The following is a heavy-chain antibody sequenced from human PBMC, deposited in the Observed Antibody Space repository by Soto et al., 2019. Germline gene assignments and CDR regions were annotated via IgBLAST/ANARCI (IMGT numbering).Heavy chain of an antibody. CDR3: ARGGIAALDWFDP. D-gene: IGHD6-13*01. Sequence: ASVKVSCKASGYTFTSYDINWVRQAPGQGLEWMGWINPNSGGTNYAQKFQGWVTMTRDTSISTAYMELSRLRSDDTAVYYCARGGIAALDWFDPWGQGTLVTVSS. CDR2: INPNSGGT. CDR1: GYTFTSYD. V-gene: IGHV1-2*04. J-gene: IGHJ5*02.